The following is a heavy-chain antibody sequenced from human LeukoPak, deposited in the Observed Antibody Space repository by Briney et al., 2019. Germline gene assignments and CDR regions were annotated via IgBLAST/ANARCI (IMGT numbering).Heavy chain of an antibody. V-gene: IGHV3-21*01. CDR2: ISSSSSYI. CDR1: GFTFSSYS. Sequence: GGSLRLSCAASGFTFSSYSMNWVRQAPGKGLEWVSFISSSSSYIYFADSIKGRFTISRDNAKRSLYLQMNSLRAEDTAVYYCARDSRYYYYYYMDVWGKGTTVTISS. J-gene: IGHJ6*03. D-gene: IGHD4-11*01. CDR3: ARDSRYYYYYYMDV.